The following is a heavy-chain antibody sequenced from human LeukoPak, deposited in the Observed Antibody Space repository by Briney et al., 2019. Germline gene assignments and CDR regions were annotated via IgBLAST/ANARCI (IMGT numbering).Heavy chain of an antibody. Sequence: SETLSLTCTVSGGSISSSSYYWGWIRQPPGKGLEWIGSIYYSGSTYYNPSLKSRVTVSVDTSKNQFSLKLSSVTAADTAVYYCAREGSAFDIWGQGTMVTVSS. CDR3: AREGSAFDI. CDR2: IYYSGST. V-gene: IGHV4-39*07. CDR1: GGSISSSSYY. J-gene: IGHJ3*02.